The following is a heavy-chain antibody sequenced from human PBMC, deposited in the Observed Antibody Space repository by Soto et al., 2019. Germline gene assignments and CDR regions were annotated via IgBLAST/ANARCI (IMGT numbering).Heavy chain of an antibody. Sequence: GGSLRLSCAASGFTFSSYAMSWVRQAPGKGLEWVSAISGSGGSTYYADSVKGRFTISRDNSKNTLYLQMNSLRAEDTAVYYCAKWGSGYFYYYYYGMDVWGQVTTVTVS. V-gene: IGHV3-23*01. CDR2: ISGSGGST. CDR3: AKWGSGYFYYYYYGMDV. CDR1: GFTFSSYA. D-gene: IGHD3-22*01. J-gene: IGHJ6*02.